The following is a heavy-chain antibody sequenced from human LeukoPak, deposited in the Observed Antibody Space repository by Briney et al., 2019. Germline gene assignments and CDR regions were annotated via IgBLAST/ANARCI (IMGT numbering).Heavy chain of an antibody. CDR2: IYTSGTTI. CDR1: GFTFSDYY. V-gene: IGHV3-11*04. J-gene: IGHJ4*02. CDR3: ARAAVGLDY. Sequence: GGSLRLSCAASGFTFSDYYMSWIRQAPGKGLEWVSYIYTSGTTIYYADSVKGRFTVSRDNAKNSLFLQMNSLGAEDTAVYYCARAAVGLDYWGQGTLVTVSS.